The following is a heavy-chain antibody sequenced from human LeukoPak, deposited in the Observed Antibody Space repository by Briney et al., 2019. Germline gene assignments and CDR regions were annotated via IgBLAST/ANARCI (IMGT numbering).Heavy chain of an antibody. CDR2: IDCSSGDI. Sequence: GGSLRLSCAASGFTFDDYAIHWVRLPPGKGPEWVALIDCSSGDISYAESVKGRFTICRDNAKNSLYLQMHSLRSEDTAFYYCAKDRTYYYNSGTYFDLWGRGTLVTVSS. CDR3: AKDRTYYYNSGTYFDL. CDR1: GFTFDDYA. V-gene: IGHV3-9*01. D-gene: IGHD3-10*01. J-gene: IGHJ2*01.